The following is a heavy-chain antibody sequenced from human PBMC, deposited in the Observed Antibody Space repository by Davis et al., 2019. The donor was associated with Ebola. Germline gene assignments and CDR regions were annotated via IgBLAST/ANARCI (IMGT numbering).Heavy chain of an antibody. D-gene: IGHD5-24*01. J-gene: IGHJ5*02. V-gene: IGHV4-39*07. CDR3: ARGGRWLTWGT. CDR1: GGSVSSGSYY. CDR2: INHSGST. Sequence: SETLSLTCTVSGGSVSSGSYYWSWIRQPPGKGLEWIGEINHSGSTNYNPSLKSRLTISVDTSKNQFSLKLSSVTAADTAVYYCARGGRWLTWGTWGQGTLVTVSS.